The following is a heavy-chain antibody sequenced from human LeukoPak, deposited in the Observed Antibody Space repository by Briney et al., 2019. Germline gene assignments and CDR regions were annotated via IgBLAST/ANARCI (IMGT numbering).Heavy chain of an antibody. CDR3: ARDSLIVVVPAFDY. D-gene: IGHD2-2*01. CDR1: GFTFSSYA. Sequence: PGGSLRLSCAASGFTFSSYAMHWVRQAPGKGLEWVAVIPYDGSNKYYADSVKGRFTISRDNSKNTLYLQMNSLRAEDTAVYYCARDSLIVVVPAFDYWGQGTLVTVSS. V-gene: IGHV3-30*04. CDR2: IPYDGSNK. J-gene: IGHJ4*02.